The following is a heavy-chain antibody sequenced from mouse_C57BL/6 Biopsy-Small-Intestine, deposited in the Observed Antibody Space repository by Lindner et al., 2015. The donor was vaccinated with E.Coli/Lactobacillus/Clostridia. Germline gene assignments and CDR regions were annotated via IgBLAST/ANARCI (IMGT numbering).Heavy chain of an antibody. J-gene: IGHJ3*01. D-gene: IGHD1-1*02. Sequence: VQLQESGPELVKPGASVKISCKASGYTFTNYYINWVKQRPGQGLEWIGWIYPGSGNTRYNDKFKGKATLTVDTSSSTAYMQLSSLTSENSAVYFCARGYMGSWFAYWGQGTLVTVSA. CDR1: GYTFTNYY. CDR2: IYPGSGNT. V-gene: IGHV1-84*01. CDR3: ARGYMGSWFAY.